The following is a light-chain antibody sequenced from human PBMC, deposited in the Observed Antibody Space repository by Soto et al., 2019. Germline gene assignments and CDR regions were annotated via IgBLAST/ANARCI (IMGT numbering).Light chain of an antibody. V-gene: IGKV4-1*01. CDR1: QSVLYSSNNKNY. CDR2: WAS. CDR3: QQYYSPPYT. Sequence: DIVMTQSPDSLAVSLGERATIICKSSQSVLYSSNNKNYLGWYQQKPGQTPKLLIYWASTRDSGVPDRFSGSGSGTDFTLTISSLQAEDVAVYYCQQYYSPPYTFGQGTRLEIK. J-gene: IGKJ2*01.